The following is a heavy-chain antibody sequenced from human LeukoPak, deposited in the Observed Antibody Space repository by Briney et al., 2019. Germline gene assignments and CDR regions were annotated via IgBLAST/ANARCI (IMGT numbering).Heavy chain of an antibody. D-gene: IGHD5-24*01. Sequence: SETLSLTCTVSGGSISSYYWSWIRQPAGKGLEWIGRIYTSGSTNYNPSLKSRVTISVDMSKNQFSLKLNSVTAADTAVYYCARDLQGDGYNRAEFDYWGQGTLVTVSS. CDR1: GGSISSYY. V-gene: IGHV4-4*07. CDR3: ARDLQGDGYNRAEFDY. J-gene: IGHJ4*02. CDR2: IYTSGST.